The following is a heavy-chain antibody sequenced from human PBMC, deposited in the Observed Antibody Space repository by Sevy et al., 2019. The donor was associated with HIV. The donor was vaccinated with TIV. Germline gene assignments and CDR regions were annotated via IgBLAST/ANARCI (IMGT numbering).Heavy chain of an antibody. J-gene: IGHJ4*02. CDR2: IWYDGSNK. V-gene: IGHV3-33*01. CDR1: GFNFSIYG. D-gene: IGHD4-17*01. Sequence: SLRLSCAASGFNFSIYGMHWVRQAPGKGLEWVALIWYDGSNKYYADSVKGRFTISRDNSKNTLYLQMNSLRAEDTAVYYCARGRDYGNFDYWGQGTLVTVSS. CDR3: ARGRDYGNFDY.